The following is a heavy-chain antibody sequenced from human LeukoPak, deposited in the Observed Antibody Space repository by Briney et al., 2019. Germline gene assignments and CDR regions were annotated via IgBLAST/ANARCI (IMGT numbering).Heavy chain of an antibody. V-gene: IGHV3-11*06. Sequence: GGSLRLSCAASGFTFSDYYMSWIRQAPGKGLECVSYISSTTSYTNYADSVKGRFTISRDNSKNTLYLQMNSLRVEDTAVYYCAKYAPPTTVVTRYFDYWGQGTLVTVS. CDR1: GFTFSDYY. CDR2: ISSTTSYT. D-gene: IGHD4-11*01. J-gene: IGHJ4*02. CDR3: AKYAPPTTVVTRYFDY.